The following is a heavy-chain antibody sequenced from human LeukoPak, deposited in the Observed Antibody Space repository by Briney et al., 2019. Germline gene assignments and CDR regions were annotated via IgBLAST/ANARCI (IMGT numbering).Heavy chain of an antibody. D-gene: IGHD3-22*01. J-gene: IGHJ4*02. V-gene: IGHV4-34*01. Sequence: SETLSLTCAVSGVSFSGYFWTWLRQAPGKGLEWIGEINHSGSTNYNASLESRVTISVDTSKKQFSLNLNSVTAADTAVYYCARKFRNQFDSSGFFGFWGQGTLVTVSS. CDR2: INHSGST. CDR1: GVSFSGYF. CDR3: ARKFRNQFDSSGFFGF.